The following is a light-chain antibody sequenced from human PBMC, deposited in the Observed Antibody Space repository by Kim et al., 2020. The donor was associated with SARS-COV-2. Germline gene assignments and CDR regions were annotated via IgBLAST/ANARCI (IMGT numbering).Light chain of an antibody. J-gene: IGKJ1*01. Sequence: PGETAAPSCRASRRVSRNLAWDRHKQSQAPALLIYGESASATGIPARVSGSGCGAGFTLTITSLQSEDFEVYYYQRYNNWPSGKTFGQGTKVDIK. V-gene: IGKV3-15*01. CDR1: RRVSRN. CDR2: GES. CDR3: QRYNNWPSGKT.